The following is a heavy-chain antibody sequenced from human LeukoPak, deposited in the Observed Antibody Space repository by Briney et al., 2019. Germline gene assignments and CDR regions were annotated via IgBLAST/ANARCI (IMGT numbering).Heavy chain of an antibody. CDR3: ARDHVRYYYDSSGYYHYFDY. J-gene: IGHJ4*02. Sequence: GGSLRLSCAASGFTFSSYAMHWVRQAPGKGLEWVAVISYDGSNKYYADSVKGRFTISRDNSKNTLYLQMNSLRAEDTAVYYCARDHVRYYYDSSGYYHYFDYWGQGTLVTVSS. CDR1: GFTFSSYA. D-gene: IGHD3-22*01. CDR2: ISYDGSNK. V-gene: IGHV3-30*04.